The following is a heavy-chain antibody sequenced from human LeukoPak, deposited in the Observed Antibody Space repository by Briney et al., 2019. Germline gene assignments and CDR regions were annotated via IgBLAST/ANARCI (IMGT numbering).Heavy chain of an antibody. CDR2: IKQEGTEK. CDR3: ARDGGGPLD. D-gene: IGHD3-10*01. J-gene: IGHJ4*02. V-gene: IGHV3-7*01. CDR1: GFTFSSYA. Sequence: PGGSLRLSCAASGFTFSSYAMSWVRQAPGKGLEWVANIKQEGTEKNYVDSVKGRFTISRDNARNSLYLQMNSLRAEDTAVYYCARDGGGPLDWGQGTLVTVSS.